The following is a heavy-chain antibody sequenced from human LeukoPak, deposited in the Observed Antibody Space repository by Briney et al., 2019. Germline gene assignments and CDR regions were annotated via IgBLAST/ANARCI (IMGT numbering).Heavy chain of an antibody. CDR1: GFTFSSYS. J-gene: IGHJ4*02. V-gene: IGHV3-21*01. CDR3: ARDLSSSHQD. Sequence: GGSLRLSCAASGFTFSSYSMNCARQAPGKGLEWVSSISSSSSYIYYADSVKGRFTISRDNAKNSLYLQMNSLRAEDTAVYYYARDLSSSHQDWGQGTLVTVSS. CDR2: ISSSSSYI. D-gene: IGHD2-2*01.